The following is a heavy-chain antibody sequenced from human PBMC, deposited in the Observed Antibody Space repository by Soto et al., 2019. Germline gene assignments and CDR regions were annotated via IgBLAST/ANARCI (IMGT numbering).Heavy chain of an antibody. CDR3: ARDTETLGPRANDALDI. CDR1: GYTFSAYT. D-gene: IGHD3-3*02. J-gene: IGHJ3*02. CDR2: INAGSGNT. V-gene: IGHV1-3*01. Sequence: QAQLVQSGAEMKKPGASVKVSCKATGYTFSAYTMNWVRQAPGQSLEWMGWINAGSGNTKYSQNFQGRVRITRDTSARTVYMELTGLTSEDTAVYYCARDTETLGPRANDALDIWGQGTMVTVSS.